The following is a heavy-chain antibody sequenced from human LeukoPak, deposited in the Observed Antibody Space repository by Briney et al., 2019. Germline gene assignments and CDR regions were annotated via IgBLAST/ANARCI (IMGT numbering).Heavy chain of an antibody. Sequence: GGSLRLSCAASGFTFSSYWMSWVRQAPGKGLEWVANIKQDGSEKYYVDSVKGRFTISRENAKNSLYLQMNSLRAEDTAVYYCARVREGYCTNGVCYTRGRYYYYYMDVWGKGTTVTVSS. CDR3: ARVREGYCTNGVCYTRGRYYYYYMDV. V-gene: IGHV3-7*01. J-gene: IGHJ6*03. CDR1: GFTFSSYW. CDR2: IKQDGSEK. D-gene: IGHD2-8*01.